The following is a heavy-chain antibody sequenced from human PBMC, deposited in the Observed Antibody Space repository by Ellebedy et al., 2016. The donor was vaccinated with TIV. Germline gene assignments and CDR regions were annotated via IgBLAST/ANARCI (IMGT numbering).Heavy chain of an antibody. CDR1: GYTFTSYG. CDR3: ARDQVPIAAAGEYNWFDP. V-gene: IGHV1-18*01. CDR2: ISAYNGNT. D-gene: IGHD6-13*01. Sequence: AASVKVSCKASGYTFTSYGISWVRQAPGQGLEWMGWISAYNGNTNYAQKLQGRVTMTTDTSTSTAYMELRSLRSDDTAVYYCARDQVPIAAAGEYNWFDPWGQGTLVTVSS. J-gene: IGHJ5*02.